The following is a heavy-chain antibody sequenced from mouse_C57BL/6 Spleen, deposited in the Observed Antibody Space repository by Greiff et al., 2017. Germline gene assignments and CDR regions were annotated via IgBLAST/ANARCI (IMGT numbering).Heavy chain of an antibody. V-gene: IGHV1-54*01. CDR2: INPGSGGT. J-gene: IGHJ1*03. Sequence: QVQLKESGAELVRPGTSVKVSCKASGYAFTNYLIEWVKQRPGQGLEWIGVINPGSGGTNYNEKFKGKATLTADKSSSTAYMQLSSLTSEDSAVYFCARWVSNWYFDVWGTGTTVTVSS. CDR3: ARWVSNWYFDV. D-gene: IGHD1-1*01. CDR1: GYAFTNYL.